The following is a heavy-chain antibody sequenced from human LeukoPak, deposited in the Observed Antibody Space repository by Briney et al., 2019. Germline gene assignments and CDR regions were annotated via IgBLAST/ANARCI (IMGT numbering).Heavy chain of an antibody. Sequence: PGGPLRLSCAASGFTFAPYWMTWVRQAPGKGLEYVATMNRDGSEKYHVDSVKGRFTISRDTSKNSLYLQMDSLRAEDTAVYYCTRGIEEWLYLYYWGQGALVTVAS. J-gene: IGHJ4*02. CDR2: MNRDGSEK. D-gene: IGHD3-3*01. CDR3: TRGIEEWLYLYY. V-gene: IGHV3-7*04. CDR1: GFTFAPYW.